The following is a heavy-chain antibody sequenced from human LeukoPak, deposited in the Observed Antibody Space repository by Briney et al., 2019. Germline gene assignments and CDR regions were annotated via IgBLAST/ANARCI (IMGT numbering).Heavy chain of an antibody. CDR3: ARYPTMVRGRHNP. V-gene: IGHV4-31*03. Sequence: SETLSLTCTVSGGSISSGGYYWSWIRQHPGKGLEWIGYIYYSGSTYYNPSLKSRVTISVDTSKNQFSLKLSSVTAADTAVYYCARYPTMVRGRHNPWGQGTLVTVSS. CDR2: IYYSGST. CDR1: GGSISSGGYY. D-gene: IGHD3-10*01. J-gene: IGHJ5*02.